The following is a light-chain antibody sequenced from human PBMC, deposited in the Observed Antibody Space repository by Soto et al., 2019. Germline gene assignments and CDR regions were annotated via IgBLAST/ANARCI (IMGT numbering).Light chain of an antibody. V-gene: IGKV1-5*03. CDR3: QHYNSYSEA. Sequence: DIKMTQSPSTLSASVGDRVTITCRASQTISSLLAWYQQKPGKAPKLLIYKASTLKSGVPSRFSGSGSGTEFTLTISSLQPDDFATYYCQHYNSYSEAFGQGTKVDI. CDR1: QTISSL. J-gene: IGKJ1*01. CDR2: KAS.